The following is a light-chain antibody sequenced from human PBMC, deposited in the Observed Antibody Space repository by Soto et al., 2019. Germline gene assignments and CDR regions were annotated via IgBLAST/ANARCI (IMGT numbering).Light chain of an antibody. CDR3: SSYTSSSLYV. CDR2: DVS. CDR1: SSDVGGYNC. J-gene: IGLJ1*01. Sequence: QSALTQPASVSGSPGRSIPISCTGTSSDVGGYNCVSWYQQLPGKAPKLMIYDVSDRPSGVSNRFSGSKSGNTASLTISGLQAEDEADYYCSSYTSSSLYVFGTGTKVTV. V-gene: IGLV2-14*01.